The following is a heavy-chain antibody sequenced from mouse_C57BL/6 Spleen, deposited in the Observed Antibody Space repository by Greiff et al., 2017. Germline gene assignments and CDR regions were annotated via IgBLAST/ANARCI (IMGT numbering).Heavy chain of an antibody. CDR1: GYTFTSYW. J-gene: IGHJ1*03. V-gene: IGHV1-64*01. D-gene: IGHD2-1*01. CDR3: ARRSSTMVTHWYFDV. Sequence: QVQLQQPGAELVKPGASVKLSCKASGYTFTSYWMHWVKQRPGQGLEWIGMIHPNSGSTNYNEKFKSKATLTVDKSSSTAYMQLSSLTSEDSAVYYCARRSSTMVTHWYFDVWGTGTTVTVSS. CDR2: IHPNSGST.